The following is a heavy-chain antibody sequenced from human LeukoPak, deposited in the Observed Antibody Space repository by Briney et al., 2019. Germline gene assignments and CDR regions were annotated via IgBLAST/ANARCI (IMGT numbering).Heavy chain of an antibody. CDR3: ARDNWNDEWGAFDI. V-gene: IGHV1-18*01. CDR1: GYTFTSYG. CDR2: ISAYNGNT. J-gene: IGHJ3*02. Sequence: ASVKVSCKASGYTFTSYGISWVRQAPGQGLEWMGWISAYNGNTNYAQKLLGRVTMTTDTSTSTAYMELRSLRSDDTAVYYCARDNWNDEWGAFDIWGQGTMVTVSS. D-gene: IGHD1-1*01.